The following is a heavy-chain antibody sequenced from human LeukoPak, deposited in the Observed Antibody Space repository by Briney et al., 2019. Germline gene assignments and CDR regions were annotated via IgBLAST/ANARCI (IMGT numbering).Heavy chain of an antibody. J-gene: IGHJ4*02. D-gene: IGHD6-19*01. CDR2: ISSSSSYI. CDR3: ARGARGSGWRVFDY. Sequence: GGSLRLSCAASGFTFSSYSMNWVRQAPGKGLEWVSSISSSSSYIYYADSMRGRFTISRDNAKNSLYLQMNSLRAEDTSVYYCARGARGSGWRVFDYWGQGTLVTVSS. V-gene: IGHV3-21*06. CDR1: GFTFSSYS.